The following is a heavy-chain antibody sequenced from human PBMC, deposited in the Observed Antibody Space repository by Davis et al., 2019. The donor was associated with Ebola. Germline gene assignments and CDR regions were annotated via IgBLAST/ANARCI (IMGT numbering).Heavy chain of an antibody. J-gene: IGHJ6*02. CDR2: MFYSGST. CDR3: TRLRYNWKSYYYYGMDV. CDR1: SGSVRDYY. D-gene: IGHD1-20*01. V-gene: IGHV4-59*04. Sequence: SETLSLTCTVSSGSVRDYYWSWIRQSPVKGLEWIGFMFYSGSTYYNPSLKSRVTISVDTSKNQFSLKLSSVTAADTAVYYCTRLRYNWKSYYYYGMDVWGQGTTVTVSS.